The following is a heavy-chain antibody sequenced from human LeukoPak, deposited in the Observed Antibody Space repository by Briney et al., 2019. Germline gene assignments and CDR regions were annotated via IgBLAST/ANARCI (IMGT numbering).Heavy chain of an antibody. CDR3: ARTTEGGYTYGYFYYYYMDV. J-gene: IGHJ6*03. D-gene: IGHD5-18*01. V-gene: IGHV4-59*01. CDR1: GDSISSYY. CDR2: IYYSGST. Sequence: SETLSLTCTVSGDSISSYYWGWIRQPPGKGLEWIGYIYYSGSTNYNPSLTSRVTMSVDTSKNRFSLRLSSVTAADTAVYYCARTTEGGYTYGYFYYYYMDVWGKGTTVTISS.